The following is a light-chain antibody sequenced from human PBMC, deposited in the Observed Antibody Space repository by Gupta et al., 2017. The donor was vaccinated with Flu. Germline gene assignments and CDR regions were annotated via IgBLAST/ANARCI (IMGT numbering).Light chain of an antibody. CDR2: EVS. CDR3: NSFTSINTLI. Sequence: QSALTQPASVSGSPGQSITISCTGTSSDVGGYNFVSWYQQHPGTAPKLIIYEVSIRPSGVSNRFSGSKSGNTASLTISGLQAEDEADYYCNSFTSINTLIFGGGTKLTVL. CDR1: SSDVGGYNF. V-gene: IGLV2-14*01. J-gene: IGLJ2*01.